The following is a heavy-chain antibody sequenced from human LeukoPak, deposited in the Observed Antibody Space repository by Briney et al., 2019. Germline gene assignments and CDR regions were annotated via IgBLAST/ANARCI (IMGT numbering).Heavy chain of an antibody. Sequence: TGGSLRLSCAASGFTLSSNYMSWVRQAPGKGLEWVSVIYSGGSKYYADSVKGRLTISRDNSKNTLYLQMNSLRAEDTAVYYCARDGSFGSNYWGQGTLVTVSS. V-gene: IGHV3-53*01. CDR3: ARDGSFGSNY. CDR1: GFTLSSNY. J-gene: IGHJ4*02. D-gene: IGHD3-10*01. CDR2: IYSGGSK.